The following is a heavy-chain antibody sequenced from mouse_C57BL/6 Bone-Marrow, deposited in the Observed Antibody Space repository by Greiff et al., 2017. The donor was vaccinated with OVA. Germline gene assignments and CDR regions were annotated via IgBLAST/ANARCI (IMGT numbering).Heavy chain of an antibody. CDR2: IYPRSGNT. Sequence: QVQLKESGAELARPGASVKLSCKASGYTFTSYGISWVKQRTGQGLEWIGEIYPRSGNTYYNEKFKGKATLTADKSSSTAYMELRSLTSEDAAVYFCARSWPAYFDYWGQGTTLTVSS. J-gene: IGHJ2*01. CDR3: ARSWPAYFDY. CDR1: GYTFTSYG. V-gene: IGHV1-81*01.